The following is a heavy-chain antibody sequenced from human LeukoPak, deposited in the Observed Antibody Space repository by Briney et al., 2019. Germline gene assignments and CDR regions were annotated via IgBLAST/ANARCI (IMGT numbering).Heavy chain of an antibody. D-gene: IGHD5-12*01. CDR2: ISSSSSYI. V-gene: IGHV3-21*01. CDR1: GFTFSSYW. CDR3: ASDQPETVGWLRFGAAAGPFDY. J-gene: IGHJ4*02. Sequence: GGSLRLSCAASGFTFSSYWMNWVRQAPGKGLEWVSSISSSSSYIYYADSVKGRFTISRDNAKNSLYLQMNSLRAEDTAVYYCASDQPETVGWLRFGAAAGPFDYWGQGTLVTVSS.